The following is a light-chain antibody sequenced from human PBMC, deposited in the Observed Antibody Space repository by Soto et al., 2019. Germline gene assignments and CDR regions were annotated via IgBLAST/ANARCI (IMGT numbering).Light chain of an antibody. CDR1: QSVSSSY. Sequence: IVMTQSPFTMSLLSGERATLSCRASQSVSSSYLAWYQQKPGQAPRLLIYGASSRATGIPDRFSGSGSGTDFTLTISRLEPEDFAVYYCQQYGSSRWTFGQGTKVDIK. J-gene: IGKJ1*01. V-gene: IGKV3-20*01. CDR3: QQYGSSRWT. CDR2: GAS.